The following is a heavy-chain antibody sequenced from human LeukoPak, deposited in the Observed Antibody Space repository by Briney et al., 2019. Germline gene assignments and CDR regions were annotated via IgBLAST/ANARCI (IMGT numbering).Heavy chain of an antibody. J-gene: IGHJ3*02. V-gene: IGHV4-59*01. CDR2: IYYSGST. CDR1: GGSISSYY. Sequence: SETLSLTCTVSGGSISSYYWSWIRQPPGKGLEWIGYIYYSGSTNYNPSLKSRVTISVDTSKNQFSLKLTSVTAADTAVYYCARHSAHSSTNDAFDIWGQGTMVIVSS. CDR3: ARHSAHSSTNDAFDI. D-gene: IGHD6-13*01.